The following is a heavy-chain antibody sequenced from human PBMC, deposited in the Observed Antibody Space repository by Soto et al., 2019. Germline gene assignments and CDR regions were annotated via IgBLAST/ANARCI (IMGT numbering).Heavy chain of an antibody. CDR1: GYTFTSYG. D-gene: IGHD2-15*01. Sequence: ASVKVSCKASGYTFTSYGISWVRQAPGQGLEWMGWISAYNGNTNYAQKLQGRVTMTTDTSTSTAYMELRSLRSDDTAVYYCAKDVGVVVVVAGHAFDIWGQGTMVTVSS. CDR2: ISAYNGNT. CDR3: AKDVGVVVVVAGHAFDI. V-gene: IGHV1-18*01. J-gene: IGHJ3*02.